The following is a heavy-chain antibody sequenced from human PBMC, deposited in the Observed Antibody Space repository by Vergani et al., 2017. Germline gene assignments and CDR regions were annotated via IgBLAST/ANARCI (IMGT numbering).Heavy chain of an antibody. CDR1: GGSISTYY. CDR2: IYNSGSA. Sequence: QVQLQESGPGLVKPSETLSLTCTVSGGSISTYYWSWIRQPPGKGLEWIAYIYNSGSADYNPSLESRVIISVDMSKNHLSLKLSFVTAADTAVYYCARHVMAEYYFDYWGQGTLVTVSS. J-gene: IGHJ4*02. V-gene: IGHV4-59*08. CDR3: ARHVMAEYYFDY. D-gene: IGHD3-16*01.